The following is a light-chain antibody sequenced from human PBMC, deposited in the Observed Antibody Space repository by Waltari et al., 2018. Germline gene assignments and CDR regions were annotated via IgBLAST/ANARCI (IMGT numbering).Light chain of an antibody. J-gene: IGKJ2*01. CDR3: QQTYSTPAST. Sequence: DIQMTQSPSSLSASVGDRVTITCRANQTISSSLNWYHQKPVKAPKLLIYTASSLQSGVPARFSGSGSGTDFTLTISSLQPEDFATYYCQQTYSTPASTFGQGTKLEIK. V-gene: IGKV1-39*01. CDR2: TAS. CDR1: QTISSS.